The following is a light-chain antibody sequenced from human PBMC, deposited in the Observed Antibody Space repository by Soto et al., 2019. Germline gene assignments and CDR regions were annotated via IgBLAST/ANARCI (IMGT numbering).Light chain of an antibody. CDR3: CSYAGSYTLL. J-gene: IGLJ2*01. CDR1: SSNIGAGFD. Sequence: QSVLTQPPSVSGAPGQSVTISCTGSSSNIGAGFDVHWYHQIAGTAPKLLIYGNSNRPSGVPDRFSGSKSGNTASRTISGLQPEEEADYYFCSYAGSYTLLFGGGTKLTVL. V-gene: IGLV1-40*01. CDR2: GNS.